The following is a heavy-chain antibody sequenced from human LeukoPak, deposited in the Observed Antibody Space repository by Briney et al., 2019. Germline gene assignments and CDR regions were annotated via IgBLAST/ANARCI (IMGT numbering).Heavy chain of an antibody. Sequence: GGSLRLSCAASGFTFSSYGMHWVRQAPGKGLEWVAVIWYDGNNKYYADSVKGRFTISRDNSKNTLYLQINSLRADDTAVYYCARDYYDSSGLTFGAFDIWGQGTMVTVSS. CDR2: IWYDGNNK. CDR1: GFTFSSYG. CDR3: ARDYYDSSGLTFGAFDI. V-gene: IGHV3-33*01. D-gene: IGHD3-22*01. J-gene: IGHJ3*02.